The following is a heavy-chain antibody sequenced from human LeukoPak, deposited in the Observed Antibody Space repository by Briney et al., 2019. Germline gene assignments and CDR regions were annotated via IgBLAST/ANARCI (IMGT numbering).Heavy chain of an antibody. Sequence: PSETLSLTCTASGGSFSSYYWTWIRQPPGKGLQWIGYIYYIGSTSYNPSLKSRVAMSVDTSKNQFSLKLSSVTAADTAVYYCASHKGRATAVDYWGQGTLVTVSS. CDR1: GGSFSSYY. CDR3: ASHKGRATAVDY. J-gene: IGHJ4*02. CDR2: IYYIGST. D-gene: IGHD2-21*02. V-gene: IGHV4-59*01.